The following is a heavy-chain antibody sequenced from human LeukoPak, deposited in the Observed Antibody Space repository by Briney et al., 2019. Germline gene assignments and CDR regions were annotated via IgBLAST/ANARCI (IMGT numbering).Heavy chain of an antibody. J-gene: IGHJ4*02. CDR1: GYTFTSYY. CDR3: ARDHRGSSVYFDY. Sequence: ASVKVSCKASGYTFTSYYMHWVRQAPGQGLEWMGIINPSGGSTSYAQKLQGRVTMTTDTSTSTAYMELRSLRSDDTAVYYCARDHRGSSVYFDYWGQGTLVTVSS. CDR2: INPSGGST. V-gene: IGHV1-46*01. D-gene: IGHD3-10*01.